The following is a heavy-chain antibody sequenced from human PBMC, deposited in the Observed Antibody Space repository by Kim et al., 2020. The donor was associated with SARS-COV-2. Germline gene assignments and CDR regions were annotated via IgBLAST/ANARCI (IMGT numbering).Heavy chain of an antibody. V-gene: IGHV7-4-1*02. J-gene: IGHJ4*02. CDR1: GYTFTSYA. CDR3: ARVDSVAYPSGFDY. D-gene: IGHD6-19*01. CDR2: INTNTGNP. Sequence: ASVKVSCKASGYTFTSYAMNWVRQAPGQGLEWMGWINTNTGNPTYAQGFTGRFVFSLDTSVSTAYLQISSLKAEDTAVYYCARVDSVAYPSGFDYWGQGTLVTVSS.